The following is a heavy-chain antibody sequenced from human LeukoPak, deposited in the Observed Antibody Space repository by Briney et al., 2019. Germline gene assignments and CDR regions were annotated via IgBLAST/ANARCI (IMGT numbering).Heavy chain of an antibody. D-gene: IGHD3-22*01. CDR1: GGSISSGASD. CDR2: INHSGST. V-gene: IGHV4-31*03. CDR3: ARAARQGFTMIVVPFFYFDL. J-gene: IGHJ2*01. Sequence: PSQTLSLTCTVSGGSISSGASDWGWIRQHPKRGLEWVRYINHSGSTYYNPSLGSRVTMSVDTSKNQFSLKLSSVTAADSAVYYCARAARQGFTMIVVPFFYFDLWGRGTLVTVSS.